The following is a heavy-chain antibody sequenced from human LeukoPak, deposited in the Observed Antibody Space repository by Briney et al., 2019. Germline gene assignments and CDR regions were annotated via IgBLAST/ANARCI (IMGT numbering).Heavy chain of an antibody. Sequence: PSQTLSLTCTVSDDSISSVGYYWTWIRQYPGKGLEWIGYIHYSGNTYYNPSLKSRVTISVDTSKNHFSPRLSSVTAADTAVYYCASGNGYYYRYFDYWGQGTLVTVSS. CDR1: DDSISSVGYY. J-gene: IGHJ4*02. D-gene: IGHD3-22*01. V-gene: IGHV4-31*03. CDR2: IHYSGNT. CDR3: ASGNGYYYRYFDY.